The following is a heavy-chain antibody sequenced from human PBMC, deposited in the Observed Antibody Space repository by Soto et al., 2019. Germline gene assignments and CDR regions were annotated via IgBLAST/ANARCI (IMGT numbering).Heavy chain of an antibody. CDR1: GFTFSSYV. Sequence: EAQLLESGGGLVQPGGSLRLSCAASGFTFSSYVMSWVRQAPGKGLEWVSAISGGHTTYYADSVKGRFTISRDNSKNTLYLQMNSLRAEDTALYYCAKDYESESYSGKYAIDSWGQGTLVSVST. J-gene: IGHJ5*01. CDR2: ISGGHTT. V-gene: IGHV3-23*01. D-gene: IGHD1-26*01. CDR3: AKDYESESYSGKYAIDS.